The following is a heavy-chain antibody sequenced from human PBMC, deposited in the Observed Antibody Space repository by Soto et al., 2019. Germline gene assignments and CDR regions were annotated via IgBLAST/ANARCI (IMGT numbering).Heavy chain of an antibody. D-gene: IGHD2-15*01. Sequence: ASVKVSFKASGGTLSSYAISWVRQAPGQGLEWMGGIIPIFGTANYAQKFQGRVTITADESTSTAYMELSRLRSEDTAVYYCARDAGYCSGGSCYSNWFDPWGQGTLVTVSS. V-gene: IGHV1-69*13. CDR1: GGTLSSYA. CDR3: ARDAGYCSGGSCYSNWFDP. CDR2: IIPIFGTA. J-gene: IGHJ5*02.